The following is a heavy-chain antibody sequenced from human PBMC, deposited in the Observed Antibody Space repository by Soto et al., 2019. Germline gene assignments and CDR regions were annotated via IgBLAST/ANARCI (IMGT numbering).Heavy chain of an antibody. J-gene: IGHJ6*02. CDR3: ARIRSGSPHYYYGMDV. CDR1: GFSLSTSGMC. D-gene: IGHD3-10*01. Sequence: SGPTLVNPTQTLTLTCTFSGFSLSTSGMCVSWIRQPPGKALEWLALIDWDDDKHYSTSLKTRLTISKDTSKNQVVLTMTNMDPVDTATYYCARIRSGSPHYYYGMDVWGQGTTVTVSS. CDR2: IDWDDDK. V-gene: IGHV2-70*01.